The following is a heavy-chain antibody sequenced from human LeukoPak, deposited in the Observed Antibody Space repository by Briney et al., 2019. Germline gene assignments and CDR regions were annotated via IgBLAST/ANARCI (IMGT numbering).Heavy chain of an antibody. CDR1: GGSISSYY. CDR3: VRSKYYDSSASAFDI. J-gene: IGHJ3*02. Sequence: RTSETLSLTCSVSGGSISSYYWSWIRQPPGQGLEWIGIFYYSGSTNYRPSLRSRVTISVDTPKSQISLKLGSVTAADTAVYYCVRSKYYDSSASAFDIWGQGTMVTVSS. V-gene: IGHV4-59*08. D-gene: IGHD3-22*01. CDR2: FYYSGST.